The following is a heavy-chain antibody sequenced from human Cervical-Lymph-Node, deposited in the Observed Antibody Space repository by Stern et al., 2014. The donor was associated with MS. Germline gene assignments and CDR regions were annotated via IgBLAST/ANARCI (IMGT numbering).Heavy chain of an antibody. J-gene: IGHJ6*02. Sequence: DQLVESGAEVKKPGSSVKVSCKDSGGTFTRQAFGWVRQAPGQGLEWMGWIIPLFGTKDYAQKFQARVTITADESTSTVYMELSSLRSEDTAVYYCARGGRDYFYYYYGMDDWGQGTTVTVSS. CDR1: GGTFTRQA. V-gene: IGHV1-69*01. CDR3: ARGGRDYFYYYYGMDD. D-gene: IGHD2/OR15-2a*01. CDR2: IIPLFGTK.